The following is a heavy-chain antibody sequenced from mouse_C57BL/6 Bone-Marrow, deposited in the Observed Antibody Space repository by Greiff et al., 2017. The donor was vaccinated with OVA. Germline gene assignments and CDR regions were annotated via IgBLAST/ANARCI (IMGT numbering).Heavy chain of an antibody. Sequence: VQLQQSGPGLVQPSQSLSITCTVSGFSLTSYGVHWVRQSPGKGLEWLGVIWSGGSTDYNAAFISRLSIGKDNSKSQVFFKMNSLQADDTAIDYCARDYGSSYGFAYWGQGTLVTVSA. D-gene: IGHD1-1*01. CDR1: GFSLTSYG. V-gene: IGHV2-2*01. J-gene: IGHJ3*01. CDR2: IWSGGST. CDR3: ARDYGSSYGFAY.